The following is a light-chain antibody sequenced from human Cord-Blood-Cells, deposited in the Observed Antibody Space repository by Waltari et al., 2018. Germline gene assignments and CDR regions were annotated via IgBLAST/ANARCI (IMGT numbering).Light chain of an antibody. CDR3: QQYGSSQIT. Sequence: EIVLTQSPGTLSLSPGERATSSCRASQSVSSSYLAWYQQKPGQAPRLLISGASSRATGIPDRFSGSGSGSDFTLTISRLEPEDFAVYYCQQYGSSQITFGQGTRLEIK. CDR1: QSVSSSY. J-gene: IGKJ5*01. V-gene: IGKV3-20*01. CDR2: GAS.